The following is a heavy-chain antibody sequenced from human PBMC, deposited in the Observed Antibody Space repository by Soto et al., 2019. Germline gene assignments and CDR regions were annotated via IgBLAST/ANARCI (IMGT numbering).Heavy chain of an antibody. CDR2: FDPEDAET. CDR1: GYTLSKLS. D-gene: IGHD4-17*01. CDR3: ASFPQFTVPEYYFAY. V-gene: IGHV1-24*01. J-gene: IGHJ4*02. Sequence: ASVKVSCKVSGYTLSKLSMQWVRQTPGKGLEWMGGFDPEDAETIYAQKFQGRVTMTEDISTDTAYMELSGLRSEDTAVYFCASFPQFTVPEYYFAYWGQGTLVTVSS.